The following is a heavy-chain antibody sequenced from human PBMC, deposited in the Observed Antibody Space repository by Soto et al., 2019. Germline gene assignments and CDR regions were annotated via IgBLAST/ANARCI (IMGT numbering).Heavy chain of an antibody. D-gene: IGHD2-21*02. Sequence: PGGSLRLSCAASGFPFSTYAMHWVRQAPGKGLEWVAVVWYDGTDKNYADSVKGRFTISRDNSKSALYLQMDHLRVEDTGVYHCARTDCSSGDCPRDLVGAVTMDYWGQGTPVTVSS. J-gene: IGHJ4*02. CDR1: GFPFSTYA. CDR3: ARTDCSSGDCPRDLVGAVTMDY. CDR2: VWYDGTDK. V-gene: IGHV3-33*01.